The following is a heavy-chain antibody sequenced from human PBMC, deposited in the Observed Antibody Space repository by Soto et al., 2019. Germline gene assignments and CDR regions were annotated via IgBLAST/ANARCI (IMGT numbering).Heavy chain of an antibody. J-gene: IGHJ4*02. Sequence: EVQLVESGGGLVQPGGSLRLSCAAFGFTFSSYSMNWVRQAPGKGLEWVSYISSSSSTIYYADSVKGRFTISRDNAKNSLYLQMNSLRAEDTAVYYCARDYGDYGDPDDYWGQGTLVTVSS. CDR3: ARDYGDYGDPDDY. V-gene: IGHV3-48*01. CDR2: ISSSSSTI. D-gene: IGHD4-17*01. CDR1: GFTFSSYS.